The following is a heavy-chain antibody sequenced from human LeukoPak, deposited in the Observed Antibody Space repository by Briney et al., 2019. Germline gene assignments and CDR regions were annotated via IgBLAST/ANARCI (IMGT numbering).Heavy chain of an antibody. D-gene: IGHD3-22*01. J-gene: IGHJ4*02. CDR3: ARDPYDSSSYYYSYFDY. Sequence: ASVKVSCTASGYTFTGYYMHWVRQAPGQGLEWMGWINPNSGGTKSAQKFQGRVTMTRDTSISTAYMELSRLRSDDTAVYYCARDPYDSSSYYYSYFDYWGQGTLVTVSS. CDR1: GYTFTGYY. V-gene: IGHV1-2*02. CDR2: INPNSGGT.